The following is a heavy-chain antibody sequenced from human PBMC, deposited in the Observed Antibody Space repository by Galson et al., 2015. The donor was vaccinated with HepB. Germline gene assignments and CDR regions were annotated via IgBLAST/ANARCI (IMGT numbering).Heavy chain of an antibody. CDR2: IYYDGDNK. D-gene: IGHD2/OR15-2a*01. CDR3: ARPIVEYYYFYGMDV. Sequence: SLRLSCAASGFTFSSYAMSWVRQAPGKGLEWVAVIYYDGDNKYYADSVKGRFTISRDNSKNTLYLQMNGLRAEDTAVYYCARPIVEYYYFYGMDVWGQGTTVTVSS. CDR1: GFTFSSYA. J-gene: IGHJ6*02. V-gene: IGHV3-33*01.